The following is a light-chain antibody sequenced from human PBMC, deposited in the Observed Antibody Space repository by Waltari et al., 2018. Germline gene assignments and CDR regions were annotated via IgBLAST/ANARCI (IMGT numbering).Light chain of an antibody. J-gene: IGLJ2*01. CDR2: EGN. Sequence: QSALTQPASVSGSPGQSITISCTGTSSDIGNYNFFVSWYQHRPGAAPKLIIYEGNVRPSGVSVRFSVSKSGHAASLTISGLQAEDEAHYYCCSYGVRVFFGGGTKLTVL. CDR3: CSYGVRVF. V-gene: IGLV2-23*01. CDR1: SSDIGNYNFF.